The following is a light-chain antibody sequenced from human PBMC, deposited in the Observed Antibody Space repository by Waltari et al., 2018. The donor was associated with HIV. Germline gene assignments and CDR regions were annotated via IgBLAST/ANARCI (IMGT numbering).Light chain of an antibody. CDR2: DVR. Sequence: QSALTQPRSVSGSPGQSVTIPCTGTSSDVGAYNRVSWYQQHPGKAPKVLIYDVRERPAGVPDRFSGSKSANTASLTISGLQSDDEADYHCCSYAGRNTLLFGGGTTLTVL. CDR3: CSYAGRNTLL. V-gene: IGLV2-11*01. J-gene: IGLJ2*01. CDR1: SSDVGAYNR.